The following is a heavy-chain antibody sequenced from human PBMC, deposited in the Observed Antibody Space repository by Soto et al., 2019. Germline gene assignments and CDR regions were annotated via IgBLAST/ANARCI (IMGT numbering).Heavy chain of an antibody. CDR3: ATDDYGIFPY. J-gene: IGHJ4*02. V-gene: IGHV1-2*02. CDR2: IDPRSGGT. Sequence: ASVKVSCKVSGYPFTTYYIHWVRQAPGQGLEWMGWIDPRSGGTVYEQKFQGRVTMTRDTSISTVYMDLSGLTSDDTALYYCATDDYGIFPYWGQGSLVTVS. D-gene: IGHD3-10*01. CDR1: GYPFTTYY.